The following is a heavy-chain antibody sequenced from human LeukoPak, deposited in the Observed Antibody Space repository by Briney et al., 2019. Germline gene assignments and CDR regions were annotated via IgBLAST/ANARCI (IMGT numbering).Heavy chain of an antibody. J-gene: IGHJ4*02. V-gene: IGHV1-2*02. CDR3: ARDRGQWLAVSY. Sequence: ASVKVSCKASGYTFTSYGISWVRQAPGQGLEWMGWINPNSGGTNYAQKFQGRVTMTRDTSISTAYMELSRLRSDDTAVYYCARDRGQWLAVSYWGQGTLVTVSS. CDR1: GYTFTSYG. CDR2: INPNSGGT. D-gene: IGHD6-19*01.